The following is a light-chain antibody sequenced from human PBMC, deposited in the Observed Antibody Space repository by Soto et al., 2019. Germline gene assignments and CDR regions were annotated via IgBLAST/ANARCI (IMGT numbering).Light chain of an antibody. CDR3: HQYHSWPPVT. V-gene: IGKV3-15*01. CDR1: QSISRS. Sequence: EIVLTQSPAILSVSPGERATLSCRASQSISRSLAWYQQKPGQAPRLLISDASTRAPGIPARFSGSGSGTEFTLTISSLQSEDFALYYCHQYHSWPPVTFVQGTKVEIK. CDR2: DAS. J-gene: IGKJ2*01.